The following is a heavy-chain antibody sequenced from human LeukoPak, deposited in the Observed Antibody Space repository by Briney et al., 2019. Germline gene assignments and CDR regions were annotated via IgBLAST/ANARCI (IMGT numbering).Heavy chain of an antibody. CDR3: ARDRRGPFDY. J-gene: IGHJ4*02. Sequence: GGSLRLSCAASGFNFSSYWMTWVRQAPGKGLEWVANIKQDGSEKYYVDSLKGRFTISRDNAKNSLYLQMNSLRADDTDVYYCARDRRGPFDYWGQGTLVTVSS. V-gene: IGHV3-7*03. CDR1: GFNFSSYW. CDR2: IKQDGSEK. D-gene: IGHD3-10*01.